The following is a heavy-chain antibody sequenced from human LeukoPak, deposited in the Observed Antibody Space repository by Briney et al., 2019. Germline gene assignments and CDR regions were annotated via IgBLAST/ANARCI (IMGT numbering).Heavy chain of an antibody. CDR3: ARQSSGYYYVDY. D-gene: IGHD3-22*01. V-gene: IGHV1-2*02. CDR1: GYTFTGYY. Sequence: ASVKVSFKASGYTFTGYYMHWVRQAPGQGLEWMGWINPNSGGTNYAQKFQGRVTMTRDTSISTAYMELSRLRSDDTAVYYCARQSSGYYYVDYWGQGALVTVSS. J-gene: IGHJ4*02. CDR2: INPNSGGT.